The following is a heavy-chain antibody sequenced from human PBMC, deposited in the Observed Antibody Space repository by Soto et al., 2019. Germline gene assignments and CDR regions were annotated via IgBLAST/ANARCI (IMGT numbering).Heavy chain of an antibody. CDR3: AKLVIGYCSGNTCDDY. D-gene: IGHD2-15*01. CDR1: GFTFSYG. J-gene: IGHJ4*02. Sequence: VHLVEYGGGLIQPGGSLRLSCAASGFTFSYGIHWLRQALGKGLELVAYISYDSFNKFYGDSVKGRFTISRDNSKNTNFLQMNSLRADDTAVYYCAKLVIGYCSGNTCDDYWGQGTLVAVSS. CDR2: ISYDSFNK. V-gene: IGHV3-30*18.